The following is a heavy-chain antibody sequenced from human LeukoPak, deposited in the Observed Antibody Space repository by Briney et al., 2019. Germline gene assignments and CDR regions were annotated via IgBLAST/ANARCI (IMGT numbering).Heavy chain of an antibody. D-gene: IGHD3-16*02. CDR2: IYYSGST. CDR3: ARVYYDYVWESYRFDY. V-gene: IGHV4-39*07. CDR1: GVSINSSSYY. Sequence: SETLSLTCTVSGVSINSSSYYWGWVRQPQGKGLEWIGSIYYSGSTYYNPSLKSRVTISVDTSKNQFSLKLSSVTAADTAVYYCARVYYDYVWESYRFDYWGQGTLVTVSS. J-gene: IGHJ4*02.